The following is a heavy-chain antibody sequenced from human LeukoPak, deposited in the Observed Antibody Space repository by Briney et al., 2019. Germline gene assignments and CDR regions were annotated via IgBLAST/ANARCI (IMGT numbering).Heavy chain of an antibody. D-gene: IGHD2-2*02. J-gene: IGHJ3*02. CDR3: AVSPYCSSTSCYTTDAFDI. Sequence: ASVKVSCKASGYTFTGYYMHWVRQAPGQGVEWMGWINPNSGGTNYAQKFQGRVTMTRDTSISTAYMELSRLRSDDTAVYYCAVSPYCSSTSCYTTDAFDIWGQGTMATVSS. CDR1: GYTFTGYY. CDR2: INPNSGGT. V-gene: IGHV1-2*02.